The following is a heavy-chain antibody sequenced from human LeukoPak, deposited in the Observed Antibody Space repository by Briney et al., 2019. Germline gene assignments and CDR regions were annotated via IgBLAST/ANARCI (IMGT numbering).Heavy chain of an antibody. CDR1: GFPFDRYW. J-gene: IGHJ4*02. V-gene: IGHV3-7*01. CDR3: ARQAIYEAYFDF. CDR2: IKHDGSEK. D-gene: IGHD3-16*01. Sequence: GGSLRLSCVASGFPFDRYWMSWVRQAPDKGLECVANIKHDGSEKNFVDSVKGRFTISRDNAENSLFLQMNSLRADDTAFYFCARQAIYEAYFDFWGQGTLVTVSS.